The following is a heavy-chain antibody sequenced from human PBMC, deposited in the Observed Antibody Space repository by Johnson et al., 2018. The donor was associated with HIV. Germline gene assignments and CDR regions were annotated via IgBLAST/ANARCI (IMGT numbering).Heavy chain of an antibody. CDR3: ARDRPPGATLSDAFDI. D-gene: IGHD1-26*01. J-gene: IGHJ3*02. CDR2: ISSSGSTI. CDR1: GFTFSSYA. Sequence: EQLVESGVGVVQPGRSLRLSCAASGFTFSSYAMHWVRQAPGKGLEWVSYISSSGSTIYYADSVKGRFTISRDNSKNTLYLQMNSLRAEDTAVYYCARDRPPGATLSDAFDIWGQGTMVTVSS. V-gene: IGHV3-48*01.